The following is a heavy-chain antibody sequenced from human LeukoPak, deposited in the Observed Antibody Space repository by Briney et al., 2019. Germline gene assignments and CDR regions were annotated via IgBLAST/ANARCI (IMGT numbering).Heavy chain of an antibody. D-gene: IGHD2-2*01. Sequence: SETLSLTCTVSGGSISSSSYYWGWIRQPPGKGLEWIGSIYYSGSTYYNPSLKSRVTISVDTSKNQFSLKLSSVTAADTAVYYCAREHRTSRAFDIWGQGTMVTVSS. CDR2: IYYSGST. J-gene: IGHJ3*02. CDR3: AREHRTSRAFDI. CDR1: GGSISSSSYY. V-gene: IGHV4-39*07.